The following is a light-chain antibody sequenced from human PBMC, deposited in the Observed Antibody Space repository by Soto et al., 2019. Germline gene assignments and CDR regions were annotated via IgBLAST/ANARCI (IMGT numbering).Light chain of an antibody. CDR2: DAT. CDR1: QRITSY. Sequence: EVVLTQSPATLSLSPGERATLSCRASQRITSYLAWYQQKPGQAPRLLIYDATNRVAGVPARFSGSRSGTDFTLTTSTLQPEDFAVYYCQQRSDWQYTFGPGTKVELK. J-gene: IGKJ2*01. CDR3: QQRSDWQYT. V-gene: IGKV3-11*01.